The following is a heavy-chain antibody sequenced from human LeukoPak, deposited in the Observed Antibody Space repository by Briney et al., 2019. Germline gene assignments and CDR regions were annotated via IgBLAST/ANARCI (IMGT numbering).Heavy chain of an antibody. D-gene: IGHD6-13*01. CDR3: ARDRSSSWYGAFDL. Sequence: PGGSLRLSCAASGFTFSSYSMNWVRQAPGKGLEWVSSISSSGSYIYYADAVKGRFTISRDNAKNSLYLRMNSLRAEDTAVYYCARDRSSSWYGAFDLWGLGTMVTVSS. CDR2: ISSSGSYI. CDR1: GFTFSSYS. J-gene: IGHJ3*01. V-gene: IGHV3-21*01.